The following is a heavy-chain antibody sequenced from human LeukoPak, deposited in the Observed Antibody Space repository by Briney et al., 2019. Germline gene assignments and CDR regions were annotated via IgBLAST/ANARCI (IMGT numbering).Heavy chain of an antibody. CDR1: GITFSRNA. J-gene: IGHJ4*02. D-gene: IGHD4-17*01. V-gene: IGHV3-30*04. CDR3: GTSTDYGDYLDY. Sequence: GGSLRLSCADSGITFSRNAMHWVRQAPGKGLEWVAIISYDGGNKYFADSVKDRFTISRDNSKNTLYLQINSLRAEDTGVYYCGTSTDYGDYLDYWGQGTLVTVSS. CDR2: ISYDGGNK.